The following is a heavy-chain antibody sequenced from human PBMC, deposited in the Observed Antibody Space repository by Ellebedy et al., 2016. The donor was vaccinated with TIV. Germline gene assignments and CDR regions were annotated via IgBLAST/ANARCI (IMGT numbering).Heavy chain of an antibody. V-gene: IGHV6-1*01. CDR3: ARQHSSGPGGMDV. D-gene: IGHD6-19*01. Sequence: MPSETLSLTCAISGDSVSSNSASWIWIRQSPSRGLECLGRTYYRSKWYNDYAVSVKSRIIINPDRSKNQFPLQLNSVTPEDTAVYNCARQHSSGPGGMDVWGQGTTVTVSS. J-gene: IGHJ6*02. CDR1: GDSVSSNSAS. CDR2: TYYRSKWYN.